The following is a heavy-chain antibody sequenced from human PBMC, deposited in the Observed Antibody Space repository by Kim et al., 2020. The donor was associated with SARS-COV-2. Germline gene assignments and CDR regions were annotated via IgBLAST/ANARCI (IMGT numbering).Heavy chain of an antibody. CDR3: ARDLISYYYYGMDV. V-gene: IGHV1-69*04. Sequence: YAQKFQGRDTITADKSTSTAYMELSSMRSEDTAVYYCARDLISYYYYGMDVWGQGTTVTVSS. D-gene: IGHD2-15*01. J-gene: IGHJ6*02.